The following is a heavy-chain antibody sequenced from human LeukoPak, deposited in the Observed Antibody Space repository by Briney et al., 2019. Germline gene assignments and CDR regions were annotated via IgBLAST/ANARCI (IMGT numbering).Heavy chain of an antibody. CDR2: ISWNSGSI. J-gene: IGHJ4*02. CDR3: AKLAYCSSTSCSDSGY. D-gene: IGHD2-2*01. Sequence: GGSLRLSCAASGFTFDDYVMHWVRQAPGKGLEWGSGISWNSGSIGYADSVKGRFTSSRDNAKNSLYLQMNSLRAEDTALYYCAKLAYCSSTSCSDSGYWGQGTLVTVSS. V-gene: IGHV3-9*01. CDR1: GFTFDDYV.